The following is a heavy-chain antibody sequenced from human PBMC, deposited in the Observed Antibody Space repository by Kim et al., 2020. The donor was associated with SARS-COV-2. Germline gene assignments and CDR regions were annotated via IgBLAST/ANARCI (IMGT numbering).Heavy chain of an antibody. CDR2: IDCGNGNT. J-gene: IGHJ4*02. Sequence: ASVKVSCKTSGHFFTRDSIHWVRQAPGQGLEWMGGIDCGNGNTIYSQKFQGRVTFTTDTPASTAYMALSFLRSEDSAVYYCLGGFYFDYWGQGTLVTVPS. CDR1: GHFFTRDS. CDR3: LGGFYFDY. V-gene: IGHV1-3*01. D-gene: IGHD3-16*01.